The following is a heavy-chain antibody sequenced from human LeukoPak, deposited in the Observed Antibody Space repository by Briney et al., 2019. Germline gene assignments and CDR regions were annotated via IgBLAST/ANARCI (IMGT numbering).Heavy chain of an antibody. CDR2: ISYDGSKK. CDR1: GFTYSSFA. Sequence: QAGRSLRLSCAASGFTYSSFAMHWVRQAPGKGLEWVAVISYDGSKKYYADSVKGRFTISRDNSKNTLYLQMNSLRAEDTAVYYCARDPTFDYWGQGTLVTVSS. V-gene: IGHV3-30*01. J-gene: IGHJ4*02. CDR3: ARDPTFDY.